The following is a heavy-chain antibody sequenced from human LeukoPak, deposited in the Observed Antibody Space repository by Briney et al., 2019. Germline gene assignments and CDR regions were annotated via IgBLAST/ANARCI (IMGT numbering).Heavy chain of an antibody. CDR3: ARNPPDCSSTSCPNNWFDP. Sequence: PSETLSLTCAVYGGSFSGYYWSWIRRPPGKGLEWIGEINHSGSTNYNPSLKSRVTISVDTSKNQFSLKLSSVTAADTAVYYCARNPPDCSSTSCPNNWFDPWGQGTLVTVSS. D-gene: IGHD2-2*01. V-gene: IGHV4-34*01. CDR1: GGSFSGYY. J-gene: IGHJ5*02. CDR2: INHSGST.